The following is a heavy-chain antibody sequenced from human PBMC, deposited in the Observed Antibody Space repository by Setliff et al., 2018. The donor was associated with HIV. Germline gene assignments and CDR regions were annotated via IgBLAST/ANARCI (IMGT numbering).Heavy chain of an antibody. D-gene: IGHD2-21*02. V-gene: IGHV1-24*01. CDR2: FDPEDGET. CDR1: GYTVTELS. CDR3: ARLKSPTPYYYYGMDV. J-gene: IGHJ6*02. Sequence: ASVKVSCKVSGYTVTELSINWVRQAPGKGPEWMGGFDPEDGETIYAQKFQGRVTMTEDTSTDTAYMELSSLRSEDTAMYYCARLKSPTPYYYYGMDVRGQGTTVTVSS.